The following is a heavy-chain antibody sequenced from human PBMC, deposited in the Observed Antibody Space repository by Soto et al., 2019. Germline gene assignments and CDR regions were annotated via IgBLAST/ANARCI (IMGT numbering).Heavy chain of an antibody. CDR2: VIHTGRT. CDR3: ARSPKSSDLPYYFDF. Sequence: SETLSLTCTVYARSFSGYYWSWIRQPPGKGLEWIGEVIHTGRTNYNPSLKGRVTISVDTSKNQFSLNLSSVTAADTAVYYCARSPKSSDLPYYFDFWGQGTQVTVYS. D-gene: IGHD2-21*02. J-gene: IGHJ4*02. CDR1: ARSFSGYY. V-gene: IGHV4-34*12.